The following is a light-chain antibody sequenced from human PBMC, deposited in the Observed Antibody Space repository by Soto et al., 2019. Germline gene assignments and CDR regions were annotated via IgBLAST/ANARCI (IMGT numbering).Light chain of an antibody. Sequence: DVVLTQSPLSLPVTLGQSASISCGSSQSLVYSDGNTYLKWFHQRPGQSPRRLIYKVSNRDSGVPDRFSGSGSGTDFTLKIGSVEAEDVGDYSCMEGTQWPPETAFGQGTKVEIK. V-gene: IGKV2-30*01. CDR3: MEGTQWPPETA. CDR2: KVS. CDR1: QSLVYSDGNTY. J-gene: IGKJ1*01.